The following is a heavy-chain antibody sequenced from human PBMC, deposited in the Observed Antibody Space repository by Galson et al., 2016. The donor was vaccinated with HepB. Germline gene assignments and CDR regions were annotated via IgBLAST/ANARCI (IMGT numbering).Heavy chain of an antibody. V-gene: IGHV3-30*04. CDR1: GFTFSRIA. J-gene: IGHJ3*02. Sequence: SLRLSCAASGFTFSRIAMHWVRQAPGKGLEWVAVISYDGGSNYYADSVKGRFTISRDNSKNTLYLQMNSLRAEDSAVYYRARVIGGTVDALDTWGQGTMVTVSS. CDR3: ARVIGGTVDALDT. CDR2: ISYDGGSN. D-gene: IGHD2-21*01.